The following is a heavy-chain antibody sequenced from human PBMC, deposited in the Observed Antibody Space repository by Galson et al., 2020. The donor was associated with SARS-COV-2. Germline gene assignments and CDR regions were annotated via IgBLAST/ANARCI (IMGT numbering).Heavy chain of an antibody. D-gene: IGHD2-2*01. CDR1: GFSFRNFG. V-gene: IGHV3-30*18. Sequence: GESLKISCAASGFSFRNFGIHWVRQAPGEGLEWVAILSHDGNNENYADSVRGRFTISRDNSKNTLYLQMNSLRAEDTAIYYCAKDALNCSSTRCDDGAGDYYYHGMDVWGQGTTVTVSS. CDR2: LSHDGNNE. CDR3: AKDALNCSSTRCDDGAGDYYYHGMDV. J-gene: IGHJ6*02.